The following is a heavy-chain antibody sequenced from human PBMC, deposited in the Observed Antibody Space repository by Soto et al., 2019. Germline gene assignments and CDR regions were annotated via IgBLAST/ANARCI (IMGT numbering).Heavy chain of an antibody. D-gene: IGHD6-13*01. J-gene: IGHJ4*02. CDR2: INHSGST. CDR1: GGSFSGYY. V-gene: IGHV4-34*01. CDR3: ARERRVVGGYSASWYDYFDY. Sequence: PSETLSLTCAVYGGSFSGYYWSWIRQPPGKGLEWIGEINHSGSTNYNPSLKSRVTISVDTSKNHFSLKLSSVSAADTAVYYCARERRVVGGYSASWYDYFDYWAQGTLVTVSS.